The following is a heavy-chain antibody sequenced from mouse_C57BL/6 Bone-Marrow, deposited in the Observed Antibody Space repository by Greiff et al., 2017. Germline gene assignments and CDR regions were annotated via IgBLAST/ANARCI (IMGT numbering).Heavy chain of an antibody. CDR2: IWRGGST. J-gene: IGHJ2*01. V-gene: IGHV2-5*01. CDR1: GFSLTSYG. CDR3: AKNRAYGNFYFDY. D-gene: IGHD2-1*01. Sequence: VQLQQSGPGLVQPSQSLSITCTVSGFSLTSYGVHWVRQSPGKGLEWLGVIWRGGSTDYNAAFMPRLSITKDNSKSQVFFKMNSLQADDTAIYYGAKNRAYGNFYFDYWGQGTTLTVSS.